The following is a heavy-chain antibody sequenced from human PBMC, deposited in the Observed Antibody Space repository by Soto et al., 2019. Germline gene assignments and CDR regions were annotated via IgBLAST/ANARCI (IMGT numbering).Heavy chain of an antibody. Sequence: ASVKVSCKASGYTFTSYDINWVRQATGQGLEWMGWMNPNSGNTGYAQKFQGRVTMTRNTSISTAYMELSSLRSEDTAVYYCARGGIAARPRRYYYYGMDVWGQGTTVTVSS. CDR1: GYTFTSYD. V-gene: IGHV1-8*01. CDR3: ARGGIAARPRRYYYYGMDV. J-gene: IGHJ6*02. D-gene: IGHD6-6*01. CDR2: MNPNSGNT.